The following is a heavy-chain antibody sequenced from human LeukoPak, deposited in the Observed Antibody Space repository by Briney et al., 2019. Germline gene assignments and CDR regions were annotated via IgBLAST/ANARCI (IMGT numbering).Heavy chain of an antibody. CDR3: ARDSEQLVSDY. D-gene: IGHD6-13*01. CDR1: GGSISSYY. V-gene: IGHV4-59*01. Sequence: SETLSLTCTVSGGSISSYYWSWIRQPPGKGLGWIGYIYYSGSTNYNPSLKSRVTISVDTSKTQFSLKLSSVTAADTAVYYCARDSEQLVSDYWGQGTLVTVSS. CDR2: IYYSGST. J-gene: IGHJ4*02.